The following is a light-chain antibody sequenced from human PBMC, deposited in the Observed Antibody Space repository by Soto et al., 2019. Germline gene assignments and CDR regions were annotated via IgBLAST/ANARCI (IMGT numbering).Light chain of an antibody. CDR3: QQTYTSPRT. Sequence: DIQMTHSPSSLSASVGDRVTITCRASQSISKYLNWYQHKPGEAPKLLIYGASTLQRGVPSRFSGGGSGTDFTLTISSLQPEDFATYYCQQTYTSPRTFGGGTTVE. J-gene: IGKJ4*01. CDR2: GAS. V-gene: IGKV1-39*01. CDR1: QSISKY.